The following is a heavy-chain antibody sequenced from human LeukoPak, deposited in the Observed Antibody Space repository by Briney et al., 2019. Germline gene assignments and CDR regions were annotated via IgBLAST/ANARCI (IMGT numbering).Heavy chain of an antibody. CDR1: GFTFSGYW. Sequence: GGSLRLSCAASGFTFSGYWMQWVRQAPGRGLVWLSRMNEDGSITTYADSVKGRFTISRDNSKNTVNLQVNSLRPEDTAVYYCAREQLYSGYYGLDVWGQGTTLTVSS. J-gene: IGHJ6*02. V-gene: IGHV3-74*01. D-gene: IGHD2-21*01. CDR2: MNEDGSIT. CDR3: AREQLYSGYYGLDV.